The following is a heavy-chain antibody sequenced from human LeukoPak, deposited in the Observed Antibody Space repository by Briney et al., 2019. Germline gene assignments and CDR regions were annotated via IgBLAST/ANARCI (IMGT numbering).Heavy chain of an antibody. CDR3: AREGVITIFGVAQGPEGFDP. Sequence: ASVKVSCKACGYTFTSYGISWVRQAPGQGLEWMGCISAYNGNTNYAQKLQGRVTMTTDTSTSTAYMELRSLRSDDTAVYYCAREGVITIFGVAQGPEGFDPWGQGTLVTVSS. CDR1: GYTFTSYG. D-gene: IGHD3-3*01. V-gene: IGHV1-18*01. CDR2: ISAYNGNT. J-gene: IGHJ5*02.